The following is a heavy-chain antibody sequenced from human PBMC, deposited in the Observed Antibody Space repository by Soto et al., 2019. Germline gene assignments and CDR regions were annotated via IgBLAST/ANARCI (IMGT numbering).Heavy chain of an antibody. Sequence: DVQLVESGGGLVQPGGSLRLSCAASGFTVSSKYMTWVRQAPGKGLEWVSLIQSGGTTYYADSVKGRFTISRDTSENTMHLQMDSMRVEDTAVYYCERDAVLCDGGRCYGIPLDVWGKGPTVTVSS. CDR3: ERDAVLCDGGRCYGIPLDV. V-gene: IGHV3-66*01. D-gene: IGHD2-15*01. CDR1: GFTVSSKY. J-gene: IGHJ6*04. CDR2: IQSGGTT.